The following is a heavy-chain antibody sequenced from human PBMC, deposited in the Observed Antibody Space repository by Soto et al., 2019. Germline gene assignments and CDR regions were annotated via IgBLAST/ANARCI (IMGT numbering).Heavy chain of an antibody. Sequence: GGSLRLSCAASGFTFSSYAMSWVRQAPGKGLEWVSAISGSGGSTYYADSVKGRFTISRDNSKNTLYLQMNSLRAVVTAVYYCAKGDTLVRATDYWGQGTLVTVSS. CDR3: AKGDTLVRATDY. J-gene: IGHJ4*02. CDR2: ISGSGGST. D-gene: IGHD1-26*01. V-gene: IGHV3-23*01. CDR1: GFTFSSYA.